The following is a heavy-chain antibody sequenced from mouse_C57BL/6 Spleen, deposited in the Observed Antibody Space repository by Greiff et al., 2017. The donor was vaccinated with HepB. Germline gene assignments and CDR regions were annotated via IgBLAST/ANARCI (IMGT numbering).Heavy chain of an antibody. CDR3: ARHGLYYGSSEAWFAY. Sequence: VKLMESGPGLVAPSQSLSITCTVSGFSLTSYGVHWVRQPPGKGLEWLVVIWSDGSTTYNSALKSRLSISKDNSKSQVFLKMNSLQTDDTAMYYCARHGLYYGSSEAWFAYWGQGTLVTVSA. CDR2: IWSDGST. D-gene: IGHD1-1*01. J-gene: IGHJ3*01. CDR1: GFSLTSYG. V-gene: IGHV2-6-1*01.